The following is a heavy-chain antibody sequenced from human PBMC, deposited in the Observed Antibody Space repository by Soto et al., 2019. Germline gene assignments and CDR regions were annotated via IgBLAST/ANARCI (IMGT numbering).Heavy chain of an antibody. CDR1: GYTFTSYY. J-gene: IGHJ4*02. CDR3: SRDDSDWFFN. D-gene: IGHD3-9*01. Sequence: GASVKVSCKASGYTFTSYYIHWVRQAPGQGLEWMGSINPSGGSTSYVQNFQGRVSMTRDTSTSTVYMELNSLESEDTAVYYCSRDDSDWFFNWGRGTLVTVSS. V-gene: IGHV1-46*03. CDR2: INPSGGST.